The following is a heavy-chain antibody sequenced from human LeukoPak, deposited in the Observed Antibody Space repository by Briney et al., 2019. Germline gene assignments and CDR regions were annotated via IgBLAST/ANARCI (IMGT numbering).Heavy chain of an antibody. D-gene: IGHD2-15*01. CDR2: ISWNSVSI. CDR1: GFSFSSHD. V-gene: IGHV3-9*03. Sequence: PGGSLRLSCATSGFSFSSHDMNWVRQAPGKGLEWVSGISWNSVSIDYADSVKGRFTISRDNAKNSLYLQMNSLRPEDMALYYCAKETIYCSGGSCYHDAFDIWGQGTMVTVSS. J-gene: IGHJ3*02. CDR3: AKETIYCSGGSCYHDAFDI.